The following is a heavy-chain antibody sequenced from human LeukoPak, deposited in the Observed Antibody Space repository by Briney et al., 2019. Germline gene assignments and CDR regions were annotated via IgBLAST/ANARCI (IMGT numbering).Heavy chain of an antibody. CDR2: INPTGGTT. Sequence: ASVKVSCKASGYTFTSYHMHWVRQAPGRGLVWMGMINPTGGTTSYAQEFQGRVTMTRDTSTSTLYMELSSLRSEDTAVYYCARVGIAVAGTSETFDYWGQGTLVTVSS. V-gene: IGHV1-46*01. J-gene: IGHJ4*02. CDR1: GYTFTSYH. D-gene: IGHD6-19*01. CDR3: ARVGIAVAGTSETFDY.